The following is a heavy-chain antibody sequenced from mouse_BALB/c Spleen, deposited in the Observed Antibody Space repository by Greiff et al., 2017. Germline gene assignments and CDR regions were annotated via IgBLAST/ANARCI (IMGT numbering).Heavy chain of an antibody. D-gene: IGHD2-4*01. Sequence: VQLKESGGGLVQPKGSLKLSCAASGFTFNTYAMNWVRQAPGKGLEWVARIRSKSNNYATYYADSVKDRFTISRDDSQSMLYLQMNNLKTEDTAVYYCVRRGGYDSWFGFWGQGTLVTVSA. CDR2: IRSKSNNYAT. J-gene: IGHJ3*01. V-gene: IGHV10-1*02. CDR1: GFTFNTYA. CDR3: VRRGGYDSWFGF.